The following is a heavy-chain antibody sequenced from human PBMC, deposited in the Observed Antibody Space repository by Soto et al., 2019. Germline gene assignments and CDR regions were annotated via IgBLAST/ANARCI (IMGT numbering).Heavy chain of an antibody. CDR2: IYYSGST. V-gene: IGHV4-59*01. CDR3: ARSAGEVPDY. J-gene: IGHJ4*02. D-gene: IGHD3-16*01. Sequence: QVQLQESGPGLVKPSETLSLTCTVSGGSISNYYWSWIRQPPGKGLEWIGYIYYSGSTNYNPSLKSRVTISVDTSKNQFSLKLSSVTAADTAVYYCARSAGEVPDYWGQGTLVTVSS. CDR1: GGSISNYY.